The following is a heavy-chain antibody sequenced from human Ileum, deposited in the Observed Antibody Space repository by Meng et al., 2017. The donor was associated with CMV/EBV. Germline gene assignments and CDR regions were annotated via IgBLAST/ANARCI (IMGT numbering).Heavy chain of an antibody. Sequence: EGQLVESGGGLVKPGGSLRLSCAASGFTFSKSWMSWVRQAPGKGLEWVGRIKTKTDGGAIDYAAPVKDRFTISRDDSTNTLYLQMNSLNTDDTGVYYCSTDLDYWGQGTLVTVSS. V-gene: IGHV3-15*01. CDR3: STDLDY. J-gene: IGHJ4*02. D-gene: IGHD3-10*01. CDR1: GFTFSKSW. CDR2: IKTKTDGGAI.